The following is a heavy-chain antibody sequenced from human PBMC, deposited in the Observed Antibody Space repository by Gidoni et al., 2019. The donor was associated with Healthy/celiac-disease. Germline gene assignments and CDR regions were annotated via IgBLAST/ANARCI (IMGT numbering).Heavy chain of an antibody. D-gene: IGHD4-17*01. CDR2: RWYDGSNK. J-gene: IGHJ6*02. CDR3: ARVEANDYGYYYYYGMDV. CDR1: GFTFSSYG. Sequence: QVQLVESGGGVVQPGRSLRLSWAASGFTFSSYGMHWVRQAPGKGLEWVSVRWYDGSNKYYADSVKGRFTISRDNSKNTLYLQMNSLRAEDTAVYYCARVEANDYGYYYYYGMDVWGQGTTVTVSS. V-gene: IGHV3-33*01.